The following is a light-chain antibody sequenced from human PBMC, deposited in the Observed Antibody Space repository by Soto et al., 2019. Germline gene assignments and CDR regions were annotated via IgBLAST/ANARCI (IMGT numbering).Light chain of an antibody. CDR1: SSNIGSNT. CDR3: AAWDDSLNGPV. V-gene: IGLV1-44*01. J-gene: IGLJ3*02. CDR2: SNN. Sequence: QSVLTQPPSASGTPGQRVTISCSGSSSNIGSNTVNWYQQLPGTAPKLLIYSNNQRPSGVPDRFSGSKSGTSASLAISGHQSEDEADSYCAAWDDSLNGPVFGGGTQLTVL.